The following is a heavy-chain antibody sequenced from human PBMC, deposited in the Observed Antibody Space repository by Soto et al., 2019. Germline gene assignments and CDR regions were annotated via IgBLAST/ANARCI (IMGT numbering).Heavy chain of an antibody. V-gene: IGHV4-59*01. CDR3: AREDPYGII. CDR2: IYYSGST. D-gene: IGHD1-20*01. J-gene: IGHJ4*02. CDR1: GGSICSYY. Sequence: QVQLQESGPGLVKPSETLSLTCTVSGGSICSYYWSWIRQPPGKGLEWIGYIYYSGSTNYNPSLKSRVTISVDTSKNQFSLKLSSVTAADTAVYYCAREDPYGIIWGQGTLVTVSS.